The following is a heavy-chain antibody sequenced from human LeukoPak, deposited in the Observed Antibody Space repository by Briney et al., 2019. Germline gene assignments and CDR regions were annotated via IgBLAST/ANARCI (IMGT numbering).Heavy chain of an antibody. Sequence: VASVKVSCKSSGYTFSNYGITWVRQAPGQGLEWMGWISAYNGYTSYAQKVQGRVTMTTDTSTSTAYMELRSLRSDDSAVYYCARERYYDSTRRAYFYYYIDVWGKGTTVTVSS. CDR2: ISAYNGYT. CDR3: ARERYYDSTRRAYFYYYIDV. CDR1: GYTFSNYG. V-gene: IGHV1-18*01. J-gene: IGHJ6*03. D-gene: IGHD3-22*01.